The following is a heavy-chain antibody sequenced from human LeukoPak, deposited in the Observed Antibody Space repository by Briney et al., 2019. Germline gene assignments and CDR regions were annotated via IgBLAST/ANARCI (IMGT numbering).Heavy chain of an antibody. V-gene: IGHV4-39*01. D-gene: IGHD3-10*01. CDR3: ARHLVSAGGFGEFDY. Sequence: SETLSLTCAVSGGSISSSSCFWGWIRQSPGKGLECIGSGYYSGRINYNPSLKSRVTISVDRSTNHLSLKLSSVTAADTAVYYCARHLVSAGGFGEFDYWGQGTLVAVSS. J-gene: IGHJ4*02. CDR2: GYYSGRI. CDR1: GGSISSSSCF.